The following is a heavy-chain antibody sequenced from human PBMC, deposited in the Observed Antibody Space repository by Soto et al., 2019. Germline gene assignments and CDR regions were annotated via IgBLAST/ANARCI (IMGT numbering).Heavy chain of an antibody. J-gene: IGHJ3*02. D-gene: IGHD6-19*01. Sequence: ASVKVSCKASGYTFTSYGISWVRQAPGQGLEWMGWISAYNGNTNYAQKLQGRVTMTTDTSTSTAYMELRSLRSDDTAVYYCARELFRSGWPYDAFDIWGQGTMVTVSS. CDR1: GYTFTSYG. CDR2: ISAYNGNT. V-gene: IGHV1-18*01. CDR3: ARELFRSGWPYDAFDI.